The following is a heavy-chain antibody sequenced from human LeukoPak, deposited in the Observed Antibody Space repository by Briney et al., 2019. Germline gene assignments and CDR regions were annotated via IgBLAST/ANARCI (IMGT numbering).Heavy chain of an antibody. CDR3: ARDFYSDDAFDI. Sequence: PGGSLRLSCAASGFTLSNYAMSWVRQAPGKGLEWVSSISSSSSYIYYADSVKGRFTISRDNAKNSLYLQMNSLRAEDTAVYYCARDFYSDDAFDIWGQGTMVTVSS. J-gene: IGHJ3*02. CDR1: GFTLSNYA. CDR2: ISSSSSYI. V-gene: IGHV3-21*01. D-gene: IGHD4-11*01.